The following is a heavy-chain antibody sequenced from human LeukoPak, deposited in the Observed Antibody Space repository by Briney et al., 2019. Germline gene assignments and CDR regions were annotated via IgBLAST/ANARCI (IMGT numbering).Heavy chain of an antibody. V-gene: IGHV1-2*02. CDR3: ARGRGVIKGGYYYVMDV. D-gene: IGHD3-10*01. J-gene: IGHJ6*02. CDR2: INPSSGAT. Sequence: ASVKVSCKASGYTFNYYYMHWARQAPGQGLEWMGWINPSSGATNYAQKFQGRVTMTRDTSVSTAYMGLSRLRSDDTAVYYCARGRGVIKGGYYYVMDVWGQGTTVTVSS. CDR1: GYTFNYYY.